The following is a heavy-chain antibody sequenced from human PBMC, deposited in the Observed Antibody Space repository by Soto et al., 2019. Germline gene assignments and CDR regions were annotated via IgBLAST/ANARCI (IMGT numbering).Heavy chain of an antibody. V-gene: IGHV3-30*03. CDR1: GFTFSSYG. J-gene: IGHJ4*02. Sequence: QVQLVESGGGVVQPGRSLRLSCAASGFTFSSYGMHWVRQAPGKGLEWVAVISYDGSNKYYADSVKGRFTISRDNSKNTLYLQMNRLRAEEPAVYYCAGVGASVSVYWGQGTLVTVSS. D-gene: IGHD3-16*01. CDR2: ISYDGSNK. CDR3: AGVGASVSVY.